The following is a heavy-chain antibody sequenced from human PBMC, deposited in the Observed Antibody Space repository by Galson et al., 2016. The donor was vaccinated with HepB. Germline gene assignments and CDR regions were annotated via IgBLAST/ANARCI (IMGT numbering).Heavy chain of an antibody. V-gene: IGHV3-23*01. J-gene: IGHJ4*02. CDR3: AKDPNCSGGSCYSPSPTI. D-gene: IGHD2-15*01. CDR2: ISGSDSGT. Sequence: LRLSCAASGFTFSSYDMSWVRQAPGKGLEWVSAISGSDSGTYYAHSVQGRFTISRDNSKNTLYLQTNSLRAEDTALYYCAKDPNCSGGSCYSPSPTIWGQGTLVTVSS. CDR1: GFTFSSYD.